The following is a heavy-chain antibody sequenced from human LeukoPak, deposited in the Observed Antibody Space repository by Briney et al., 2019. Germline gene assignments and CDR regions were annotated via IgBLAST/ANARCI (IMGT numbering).Heavy chain of an antibody. CDR1: GFPFIEYS. Sequence: TGGSLRLSCTASGFPFIEYSMNWVRQAPGKGLEWVGRIKSKTDGGTTDYAAPVKGRFTISRDDSKNTLYLQMNSLKTEDTAVYYCTTDPTTEYDFWSGLDYWGQGTLVTVSS. J-gene: IGHJ4*02. CDR3: TTDPTTEYDFWSGLDY. V-gene: IGHV3-15*01. CDR2: IKSKTDGGTT. D-gene: IGHD3-3*01.